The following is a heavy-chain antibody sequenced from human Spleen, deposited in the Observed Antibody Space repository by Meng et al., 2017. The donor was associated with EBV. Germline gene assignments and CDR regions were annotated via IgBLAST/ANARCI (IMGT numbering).Heavy chain of an antibody. CDR1: CDSISSGGYS. V-gene: IGHV4-30-2*01. J-gene: IGHJ4*02. CDR2: IYHSGSV. D-gene: IGHD4-17*01. Sequence: QLQESCSGLVKPSQTLSLTCAVSCDSISSGGYSWSWIRQPPGKGLEWIAYIYHSGSVYYNPSLKSRVTISLDRSKNQFSLELNSVTAADTAVYYCARGIMTTVTTLFFFDSWGQGTLVTVSS. CDR3: ARGIMTTVTTLFFFDS.